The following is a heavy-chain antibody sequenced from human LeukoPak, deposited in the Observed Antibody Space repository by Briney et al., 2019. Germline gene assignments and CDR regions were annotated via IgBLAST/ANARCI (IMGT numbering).Heavy chain of an antibody. J-gene: IGHJ4*02. V-gene: IGHV5-51*01. D-gene: IGHD2-2*01. CDR1: GYTFTTCW. CDR3: ARRRGCSSSSCPPDY. Sequence: PGESLNISCRGSGYTFTTCWIGWVRQMPGKGLEWMGIIYPGDSDTRYSPSFQGQVTMSADKSINTAYLQWSSLKASDTAMYYCARRRGCSSSSCPPDYWGQGTLVTVSS. CDR2: IYPGDSDT.